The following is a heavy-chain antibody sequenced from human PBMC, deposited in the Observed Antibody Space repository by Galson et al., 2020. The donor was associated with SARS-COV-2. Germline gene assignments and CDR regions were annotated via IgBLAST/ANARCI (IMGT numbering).Heavy chain of an antibody. CDR3: ARVPYIYYYYMDV. J-gene: IGHJ6*03. Sequence: SETLSLTCAVYGGSFSGYYWSWIRQPPGKGLEWIGEINHSGSTNYNPSLKSRVTISVDTSKNQFSLKLSSVTAADTAVYYCARVPYIYYYYMDVWGKGTTVTVSS. CDR1: GGSFSGYY. CDR2: INHSGST. D-gene: IGHD4-4*01. V-gene: IGHV4-34*01.